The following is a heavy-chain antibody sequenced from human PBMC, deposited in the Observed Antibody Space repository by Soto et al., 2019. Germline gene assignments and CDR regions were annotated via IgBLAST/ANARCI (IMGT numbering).Heavy chain of an antibody. CDR2: IDPSGGST. CDR3: ATNTMVRGVMGRSFDS. D-gene: IGHD3-10*01. CDR1: GYTFTSYY. J-gene: IGHJ4*02. Sequence: QVQLVQSGAEVKKPGASVKVSCKASGYTFTSYYMHWVRQAPGQGLEWMGIIDPSGGSTSYPQRFQGRVTMTRDTSTSTVYMELSSLRSEDTAVYYCATNTMVRGVMGRSFDSWGQGTLVSVSS. V-gene: IGHV1-46*03.